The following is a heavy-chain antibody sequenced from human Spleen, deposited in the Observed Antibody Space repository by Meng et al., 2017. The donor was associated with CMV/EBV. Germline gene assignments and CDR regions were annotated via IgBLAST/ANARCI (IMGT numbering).Heavy chain of an antibody. CDR3: ARAFYDFWSGIGY. CDR2: ISTSSTYI. CDR1: GFTFTSFL. J-gene: IGHJ4*02. V-gene: IGHV3-21*01. D-gene: IGHD3-3*01. Sequence: AASGFTFTSFLMSWIRQAPGKGLEWVSSISTSSTYIFYADSVKGRFTISRDNANNALYLQMNSLRAEDTAVYYCARAFYDFWSGIGYWGQGTLVTVSS.